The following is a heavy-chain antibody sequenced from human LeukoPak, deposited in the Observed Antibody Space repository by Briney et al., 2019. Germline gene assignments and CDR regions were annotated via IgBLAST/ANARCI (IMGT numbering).Heavy chain of an antibody. CDR3: ASYDSSRWYYFDY. V-gene: IGHV4-59*01. J-gene: IGHJ4*02. Sequence: SETLSLTCTVSGGSISSYYWSWIRQPPGKGLEWIGYIYYSGSTNYNPSLKSRVTISVDTSKNQFSLKLSSVTAADTAVYYCASYDSSRWYYFDYWGQGTLVTVSS. D-gene: IGHD3-22*01. CDR2: IYYSGST. CDR1: GGSISSYY.